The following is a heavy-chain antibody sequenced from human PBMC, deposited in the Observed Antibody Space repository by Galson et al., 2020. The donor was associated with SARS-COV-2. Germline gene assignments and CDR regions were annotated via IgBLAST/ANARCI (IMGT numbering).Heavy chain of an antibody. CDR2: IGTAGDT. CDR1: GFTFSRYD. D-gene: IGHD4-4*01. V-gene: IGHV3-13*01. Sequence: ASLTTHCAASGFTFSRYDMHWVRQATGKGLAWASAIGTAGDTYYPGSVKGRFTITRENAKNSLYLQMNSLRAGDTAVYYCARGTTRYYYYYMDVWGKGTTVTVSS. CDR3: ARGTTRYYYYYMDV. J-gene: IGHJ6*03.